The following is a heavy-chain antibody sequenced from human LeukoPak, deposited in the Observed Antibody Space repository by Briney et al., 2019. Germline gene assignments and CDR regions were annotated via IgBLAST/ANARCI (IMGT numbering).Heavy chain of an antibody. CDR3: AKHAESGYDRFDR. D-gene: IGHD5-12*01. J-gene: IGHJ5*02. CDR1: GDSVSSNSAA. CDR2: TYYRSKWYN. Sequence: SQTLSLTCAISGDSVSSNSAAWNWIRQSPSRGLEWLGRTYYRSKWYNDYAVSVKSRITINPDTSKNQFSLKLSSVTAADTAMYYCAKHAESGYDRFDRWGQGTLVTVSS. V-gene: IGHV6-1*01.